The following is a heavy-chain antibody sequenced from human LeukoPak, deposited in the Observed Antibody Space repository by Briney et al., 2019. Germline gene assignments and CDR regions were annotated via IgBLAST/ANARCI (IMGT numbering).Heavy chain of an antibody. J-gene: IGHJ4*02. CDR1: GFTFSSYA. Sequence: GRSLRLSCAASGFTFSSYAMHWVRQAPGKGLEWVAVISYDGSNKYYADSVKGRFTISRDNSKNTLYLQMNSLRAEDTAVYYCAKDSAGSWPFYYFDYWGQGTLVTVSS. CDR2: ISYDGSNK. CDR3: AKDSAGSWPFYYFDY. V-gene: IGHV3-30-3*01. D-gene: IGHD6-13*01.